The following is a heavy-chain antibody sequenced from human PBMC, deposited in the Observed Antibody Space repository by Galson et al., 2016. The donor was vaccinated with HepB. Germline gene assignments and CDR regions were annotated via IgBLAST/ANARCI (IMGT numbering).Heavy chain of an antibody. V-gene: IGHV3-21*01. Sequence: SLRLSCAASGFTFSSYSMHWVRQAPGKGLEWVSSISYSSSYMPYADAVKGRFTISRDNAKNSLYLQMNSLGAEDTAVYYCARDPHALDFWGQGTLVTVPS. CDR1: GFTFSSYS. J-gene: IGHJ4*02. CDR2: ISYSSSYM. CDR3: ARDPHALDF.